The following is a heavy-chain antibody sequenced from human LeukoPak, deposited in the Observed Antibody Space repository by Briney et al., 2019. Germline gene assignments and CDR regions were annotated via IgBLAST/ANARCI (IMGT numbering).Heavy chain of an antibody. D-gene: IGHD3-10*01. Sequence: GGSLRLSCAASGFTFSSYAIHWVRQAPGKGLEWVAVISYDGSNRYYADSVKGRFTISRDNSKNTLYLQMNSLRAEDTAVYYCARDRGPYYGSGGFDPWGQGTLVTVSS. CDR1: GFTFSSYA. CDR3: ARDRGPYYGSGGFDP. V-gene: IGHV3-30-3*01. J-gene: IGHJ5*02. CDR2: ISYDGSNR.